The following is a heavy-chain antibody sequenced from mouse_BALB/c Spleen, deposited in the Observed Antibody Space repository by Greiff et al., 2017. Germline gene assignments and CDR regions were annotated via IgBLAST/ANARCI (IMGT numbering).Heavy chain of an antibody. Sequence: VQLQQSGAELVKPGASVKLSCTASGFNIKDTYMHWVKQRPEQGLEWIGRIDPANGNTKYDPKFQGKATITADTSSNTAYLQLSSLTSEDTAVYYCARPTTPRWAMDYWGQGTSVTVSS. CDR3: ARPTTPRWAMDY. J-gene: IGHJ4*01. V-gene: IGHV14-3*02. CDR1: GFNIKDTY. D-gene: IGHD2-12*01. CDR2: IDPANGNT.